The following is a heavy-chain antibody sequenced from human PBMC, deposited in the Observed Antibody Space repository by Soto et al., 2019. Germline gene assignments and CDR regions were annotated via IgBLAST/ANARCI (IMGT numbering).Heavy chain of an antibody. CDR3: ASQITGTGDYYYYYGMDV. V-gene: IGHV3-30-3*01. CDR1: GFTFSSYA. CDR2: ISYDGSNK. J-gene: IGHJ6*02. D-gene: IGHD1-20*01. Sequence: GGSLRLSCAASGFTFSSYAMHWVRQAPGKGLEWVAVISYDGSNKYYADSVKGRFTISRDNSKNTLYLQMNSLRAEDTAVYYCASQITGTGDYYYYYGMDVWGQGTKVTVSS.